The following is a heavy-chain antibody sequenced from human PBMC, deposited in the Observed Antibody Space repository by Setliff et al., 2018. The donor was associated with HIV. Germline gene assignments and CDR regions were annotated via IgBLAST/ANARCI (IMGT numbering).Heavy chain of an antibody. J-gene: IGHJ6*03. V-gene: IGHV4-59*12. CDR3: VRVSCSSWYSIPRNYYYSMDV. CDR2: VYYSGST. D-gene: IGHD6-13*01. CDR1: GFTFSSYS. Sequence: PGGSLRLSCAASGFTFSSYSMNWVRQPPGKGLEWIGTVYYSGSTYYNPSLKSRVTISVDTSKNQFSLRLSSVTAADTAVYYCVRVSCSSWYSIPRNYYYSMDVWGEGTTVTVSS.